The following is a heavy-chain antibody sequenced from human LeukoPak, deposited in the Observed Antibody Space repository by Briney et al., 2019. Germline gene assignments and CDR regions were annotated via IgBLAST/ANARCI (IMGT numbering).Heavy chain of an antibody. J-gene: IGHJ4*02. CDR3: ARGVSGPHYYDSSGYFL. D-gene: IGHD3-22*01. CDR2: IYYSGST. Sequence: SETLSLTCTVSGGSISSSSYYWGWIRQPPGKGLEWLGSIYYSGSTYYDPSLKSRVTISVDTSKNQFSLKLSSVTAADTAVYYCARGVSGPHYYDSSGYFLWGQGTLVTVSS. CDR1: GGSISSSSYY. V-gene: IGHV4-39*01.